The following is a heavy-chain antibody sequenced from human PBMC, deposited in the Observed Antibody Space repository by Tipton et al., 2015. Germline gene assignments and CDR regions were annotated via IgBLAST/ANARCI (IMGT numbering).Heavy chain of an antibody. CDR3: TKESGIGFDY. J-gene: IGHJ4*02. D-gene: IGHD1-26*01. Sequence: AVSGFTLSTYAMSWVRQAPGKGLQWVSGISGSGGSTNYADSVKGRFSISRDNFKKTLYLQMNSLRAEDTATYYCTKESGIGFDYWGQGTLVTVSS. CDR1: GFTLSTYA. V-gene: IGHV3-23*01. CDR2: ISGSGGST.